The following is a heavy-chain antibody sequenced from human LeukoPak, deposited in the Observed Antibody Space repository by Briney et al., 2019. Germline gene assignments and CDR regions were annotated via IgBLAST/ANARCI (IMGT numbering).Heavy chain of an antibody. CDR2: IYSSGST. V-gene: IGHV4-39*07. CDR1: GVSISSGSNY. J-gene: IGHJ6*03. Sequence: SETLSLTCSVSGVSISSGSNYWGWIRQPPGKTLEWIGSIYSSGSTYYNPSPKSRVTISVDTSKNQFSLKLSSVTAADTALYYCARIAAYYYYMDVWGKGTTVTVSS. D-gene: IGHD6-13*01. CDR3: ARIAAYYYYMDV.